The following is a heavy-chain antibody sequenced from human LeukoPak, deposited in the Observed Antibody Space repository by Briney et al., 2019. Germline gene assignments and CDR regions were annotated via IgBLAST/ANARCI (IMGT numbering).Heavy chain of an antibody. CDR1: GYTFTGNY. CDR3: ARGSSIDGAIDY. V-gene: IGHV1-2*04. D-gene: IGHD3-10*01. CDR2: INPNSGGT. Sequence: ASVKVSCKASGYTFTGNYINWVRQAPGQGLEWMGWINPNSGGTNYAQKSQDWVTMTRDTSISTAYMELNRLTSDDTAVYYCARGSSIDGAIDYWGQGTLVTVSS. J-gene: IGHJ4*02.